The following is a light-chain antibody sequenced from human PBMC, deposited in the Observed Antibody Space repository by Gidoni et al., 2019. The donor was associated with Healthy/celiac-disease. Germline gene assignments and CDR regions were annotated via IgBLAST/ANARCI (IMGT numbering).Light chain of an antibody. V-gene: IGKV1-33*01. Sequence: EIQMNQSPSSLSASVGDRVTITCQASQDISNYLNWYQQKPGKAPKLLIYDASNLETGVPSRFSGSGSGTDFTFTISSLQPEDIATYYCQQYDNLPRYTFGQGTKLEI. CDR1: QDISNY. CDR2: DAS. J-gene: IGKJ2*01. CDR3: QQYDNLPRYT.